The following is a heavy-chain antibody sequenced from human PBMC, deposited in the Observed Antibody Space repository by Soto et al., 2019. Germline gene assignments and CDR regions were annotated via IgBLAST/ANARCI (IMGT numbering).Heavy chain of an antibody. Sequence: SETLSLTCTVSGGSISSGGYYWSWIRQHPGKGLEWIGYIYYSGSTYYNPSLKSRVTISVDTSKNQFSLKLSSVTAADTAVYYCARLDHPLHYGMDVWGQGTTVTVSS. CDR1: GGSISSGGYY. CDR2: IYYSGST. CDR3: ARLDHPLHYGMDV. J-gene: IGHJ6*02. V-gene: IGHV4-31*03.